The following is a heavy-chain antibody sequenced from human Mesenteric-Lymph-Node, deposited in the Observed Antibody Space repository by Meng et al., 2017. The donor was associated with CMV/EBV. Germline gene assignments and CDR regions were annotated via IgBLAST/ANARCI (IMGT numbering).Heavy chain of an antibody. CDR1: GFTFSNAW. Sequence: GESLKISCAASGFTFSNAWMSWVRQAPGKGLEWVGRIKSKTDGGTTDYAAPVKGRFTISRDDSKNTPYLQMNSLKTEDTAVYYCTTGATAMVTDWYFDLWGRGTLVTVSS. J-gene: IGHJ2*01. D-gene: IGHD5-18*01. CDR3: TTGATAMVTDWYFDL. V-gene: IGHV3-15*01. CDR2: IKSKTDGGTT.